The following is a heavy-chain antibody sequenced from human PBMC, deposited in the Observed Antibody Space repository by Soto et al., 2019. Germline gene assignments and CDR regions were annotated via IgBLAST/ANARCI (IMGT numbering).Heavy chain of an antibody. D-gene: IGHD6-13*01. CDR2: IYSGGST. CDR1: GFTVSSNY. J-gene: IGHJ4*02. V-gene: IGHV3-66*01. CDR3: ARDLMAAGPYYFDY. Sequence: GGSLRLSCAASGFTVSSNYMSWVRQAPGKGLEWVSVIYSGGSTYYADSVKGRFTISRDNSKNTLYLQMNSLRAEDTAVYYCARDLMAAGPYYFDYWGQGTLVTVSS.